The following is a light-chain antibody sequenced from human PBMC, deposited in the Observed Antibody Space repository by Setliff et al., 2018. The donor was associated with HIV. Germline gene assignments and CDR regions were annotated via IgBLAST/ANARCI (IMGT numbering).Light chain of an antibody. J-gene: IGLJ1*01. Sequence: QSALTQPASVSGSPGQSITISCTGISSDVGGYYPVSWYQQHPGKAPKLMIYDVINRPSGVSNRFSGSRSGNTASLTISGLQVEDEADYYCFSYTTRSTYVFGTGTKVTVL. CDR2: DVI. CDR3: FSYTTRSTYV. CDR1: SSDVGGYYP. V-gene: IGLV2-14*03.